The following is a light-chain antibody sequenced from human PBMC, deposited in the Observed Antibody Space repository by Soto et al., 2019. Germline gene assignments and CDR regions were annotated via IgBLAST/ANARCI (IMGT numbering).Light chain of an antibody. J-gene: IGLJ2*01. Sequence: QSALTQPASVSGSPGQSITISCTGTSSDVGGYDYVSWYQQHPGKAPKLMINNVSHRPSGVSNRFSGSKSGNTASLTISGLQAEDEADYYCSSYASSSTVLIGGGTKLTVL. CDR1: SSDVGGYDY. CDR3: SSYASSSTVL. CDR2: NVS. V-gene: IGLV2-14*01.